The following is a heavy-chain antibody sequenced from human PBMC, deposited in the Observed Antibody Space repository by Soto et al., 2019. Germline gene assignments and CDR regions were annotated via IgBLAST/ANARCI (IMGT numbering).Heavy chain of an antibody. CDR3: ARFLSHAVGYYEIYV. D-gene: IGHD6-19*01. CDR2: IYYSGST. V-gene: IGHV4-31*03. J-gene: IGHJ6*02. Sequence: TLSLTCTVSGGSISSGSYYWIWIRQHPGKGLEWIGYIYYSGSTYYNPSLKSRVTISVDTSKNQFSLKLSSVTAADTAVYYCARFLSHAVGYYEIYVRGQRTTLTVS. CDR1: GGSISSGSYY.